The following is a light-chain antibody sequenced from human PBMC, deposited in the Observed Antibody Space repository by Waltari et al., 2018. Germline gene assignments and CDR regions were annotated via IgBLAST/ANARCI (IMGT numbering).Light chain of an antibody. CDR1: SSNIGSNT. V-gene: IGLV1-44*01. CDR2: SNN. Sequence: QSVLTQPPSASGTPGPRVTISCSGSSSNIGSNTVNWYQQLPGTAPKLLIYSNNQRPAGFPDRFSGFKSGTSASLAISGLQSEDEADYYCAAWDDSLNGRGVFGTGTKVTVL. J-gene: IGLJ1*01. CDR3: AAWDDSLNGRGV.